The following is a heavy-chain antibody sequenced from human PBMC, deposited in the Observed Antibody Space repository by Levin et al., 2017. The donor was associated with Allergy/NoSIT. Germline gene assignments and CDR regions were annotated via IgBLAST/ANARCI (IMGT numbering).Heavy chain of an antibody. CDR3: ARSLVGATFDF. Sequence: GESLKISCKSSGYSFTDFYVHWVRQVPGLGLEWMGLINPDSGGIKYAPKFQGRVTMTRDTSIRTAYMKLTRLRSDDTAVYYCARSLVGATFDFWGRGTLVTVSS. V-gene: IGHV1-2*02. CDR1: GYSFTDFY. CDR2: INPDSGGI. D-gene: IGHD1-26*01. J-gene: IGHJ4*01.